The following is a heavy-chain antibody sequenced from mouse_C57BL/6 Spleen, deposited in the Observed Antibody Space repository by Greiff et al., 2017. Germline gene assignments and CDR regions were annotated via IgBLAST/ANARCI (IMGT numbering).Heavy chain of an antibody. Sequence: VQLQQPGAELVKPGASVKLSCKASGYTFTSYWMQWVKQRPGQGLEWIGEIDPSDSYTNYNQKFKGKATLTVDTSSSTACMQLSSLTSEDSAVYYCARDDGTYYFDYWGQGTTLTVSS. D-gene: IGHD2-3*01. J-gene: IGHJ2*01. V-gene: IGHV1-50*01. CDR2: IDPSDSYT. CDR1: GYTFTSYW. CDR3: ARDDGTYYFDY.